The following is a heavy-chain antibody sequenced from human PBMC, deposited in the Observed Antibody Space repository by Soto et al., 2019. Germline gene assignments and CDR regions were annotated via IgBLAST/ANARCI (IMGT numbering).Heavy chain of an antibody. CDR2: INAGNGNT. CDR3: AREIARLGWFDP. D-gene: IGHD2-21*01. J-gene: IGHJ5*02. Sequence: ASVKVSCKASGYTFTSYAMHWVRQAPGQRREWMGWINAGNGNTKYSQKFQGRVTITRDTSASTAYMKLSSLRSEDTAVYYCAREIARLGWFDPWGQGTLVTVSS. V-gene: IGHV1-3*01. CDR1: GYTFTSYA.